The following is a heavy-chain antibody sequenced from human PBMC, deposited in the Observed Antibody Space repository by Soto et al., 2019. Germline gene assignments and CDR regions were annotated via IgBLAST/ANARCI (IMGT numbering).Heavy chain of an antibody. CDR3: VKDIVLMVYAGNLDY. V-gene: IGHV3-30*18. CDR2: ISYDGINE. D-gene: IGHD2-8*01. J-gene: IGHJ4*02. Sequence: QVQLVESGGGVVQPGRSLRLSCAASGFTFSSYGMHWVRQAPGKGLEWVAVISYDGINEDYADSVKGRFTISRDNSKNTLYLQMNSLRAEDTAVYYCVKDIVLMVYAGNLDYWGKGTLVTVSS. CDR1: GFTFSSYG.